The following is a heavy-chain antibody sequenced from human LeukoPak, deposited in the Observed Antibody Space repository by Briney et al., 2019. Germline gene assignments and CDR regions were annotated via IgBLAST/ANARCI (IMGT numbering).Heavy chain of an antibody. J-gene: IGHJ4*02. D-gene: IGHD3-9*01. CDR3: AREDDILTGSFYY. Sequence: PSETLSLTCTVSGYSISSGYYWGWIRQPPGKGLEWIGSIFHTGSTYFNLSLKSRVTISVDTSKSQFSLRLSSVTAADTAVYYCAREDDILTGSFYYWGQGTLVTVSS. CDR1: GYSISSGYY. V-gene: IGHV4-38-2*02. CDR2: IFHTGST.